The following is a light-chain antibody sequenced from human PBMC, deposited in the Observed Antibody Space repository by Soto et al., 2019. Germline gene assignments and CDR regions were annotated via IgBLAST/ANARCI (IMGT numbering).Light chain of an antibody. CDR2: AAS. V-gene: IGKV1-16*01. CDR3: LQYNSFPRT. CDR1: QDINNY. Sequence: DIQMTQSPSSLSASVGDRVTITCRASQDINNYLAWFQQKPGKASKSLIYAASTLERGVPSRFSGSGSGTDFTLTISSLQPEDFATYYCLQYNSFPRTFGGGSKVEI. J-gene: IGKJ4*01.